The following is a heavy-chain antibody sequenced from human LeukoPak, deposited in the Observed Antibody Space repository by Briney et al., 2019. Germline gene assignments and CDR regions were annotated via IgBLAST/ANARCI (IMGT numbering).Heavy chain of an antibody. D-gene: IGHD3-9*01. CDR3: AKGFYDILTGTFDY. CDR1: GFTFSRYW. J-gene: IGHJ4*02. V-gene: IGHV3-23*01. CDR2: ISGSGGST. Sequence: GGSMRLSCAASGFTFSRYWMTWVRQAPGKGLEWVSAISGSGGSTYYADSVKGRFTISRDNSKNTLYLQMNSLRAEDTAVYYCAKGFYDILTGTFDYWGQGTLVTVSS.